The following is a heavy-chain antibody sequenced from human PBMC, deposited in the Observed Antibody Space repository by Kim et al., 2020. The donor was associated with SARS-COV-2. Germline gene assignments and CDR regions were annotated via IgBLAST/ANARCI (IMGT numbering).Heavy chain of an antibody. J-gene: IGHJ4*02. CDR3: AREGAVAANDY. CDR2: INSDGSIT. V-gene: IGHV3-74*01. CDR1: GFTFSGYW. Sequence: GGSPRLSCTASGFTFSGYWMHWVRQAPGKGLVWVSRINSDGSITTYAESVKGRFTISRDNAKNTLYLQMNSLRAEDTAIYYCAREGAVAANDYWGQGTL. D-gene: IGHD6-19*01.